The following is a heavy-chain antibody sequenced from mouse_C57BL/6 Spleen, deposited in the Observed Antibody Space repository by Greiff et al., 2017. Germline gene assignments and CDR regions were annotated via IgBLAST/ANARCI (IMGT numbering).Heavy chain of an antibody. CDR3: ARGGVCGD. Sequence: VQLQQSGPELVKPGASVKISCTASGYAFSSSWMNWVKQRPGKGLEWIGRIYPGDGDTHYKGKFKGKATLTADKSSSTAYMQLSSLTSEDSAVYCSARGGVCGDWGQGTTRTVSS. V-gene: IGHV1-82*01. CDR1: GYAFSSSW. CDR2: IYPGDGDT. J-gene: IGHJ2*01.